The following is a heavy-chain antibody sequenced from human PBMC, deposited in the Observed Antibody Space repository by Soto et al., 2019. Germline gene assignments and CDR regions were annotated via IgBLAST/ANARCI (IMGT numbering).Heavy chain of an antibody. CDR3: ATMGTPATGLYFFDY. D-gene: IGHD2-15*01. V-gene: IGHV4-61*01. CDR2: IYYSGST. CDR1: GGSVSSGSYY. Sequence: SETLSLTCTVSGGSVSSGSYYWSWIRQPPGKGLEWIGYIYYSGSTSYNASLRSRVTISVDTSKNQFSLRLSSVTAADTAVYYCATMGTPATGLYFFDYWGQGSLGTVSS. J-gene: IGHJ4*02.